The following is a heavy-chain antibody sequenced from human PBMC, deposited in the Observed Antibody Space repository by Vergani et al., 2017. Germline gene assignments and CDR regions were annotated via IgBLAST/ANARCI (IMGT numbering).Heavy chain of an antibody. V-gene: IGHV3-7*01. CDR1: GCTFSSYW. D-gene: IGHD6-13*01. J-gene: IGHJ5*02. CDR2: IKQDGSEK. CDR3: AGDWKYSSSWSNWFDP. Sequence: EVQLVESGGGLVKPGGSLRLSCAASGCTFSSYWMSWVRQAPGKGLEWVANIKQDGSEKYYVDSVKGRFTISRDNAKNSLYLQMNSLRAEDTAVYYCAGDWKYSSSWSNWFDPWGQGTLVTVSS.